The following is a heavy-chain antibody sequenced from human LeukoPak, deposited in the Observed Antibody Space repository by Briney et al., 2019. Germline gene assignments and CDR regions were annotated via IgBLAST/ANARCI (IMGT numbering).Heavy chain of an antibody. D-gene: IGHD3-22*01. CDR1: GGSISSSSYY. V-gene: IGHV4-39*07. Sequence: KPSETLSLTCTVSGGSISSSSYYWGWIRQPPGKGLEWIGSIYYSGSTYYNPSLKSRVTISVDTSKIQFSLKLSSVTAADTAVYYCARGRAYYDSSGYFNYWGQGTLVTVSS. J-gene: IGHJ4*02. CDR2: IYYSGST. CDR3: ARGRAYYDSSGYFNY.